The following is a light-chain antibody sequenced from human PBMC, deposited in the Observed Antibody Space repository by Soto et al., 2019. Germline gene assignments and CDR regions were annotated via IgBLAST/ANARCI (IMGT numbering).Light chain of an antibody. CDR3: QQYNSDPTLT. Sequence: DIRVYQAPATLYLSLPERGSITCRGSQSISSRLAWYQQKPGTAPKLLIYKASSLQSGVPSRFSGSGSGTEFTLTISSLQPDDFAPYYFQQYNSDPTLTFGGGTNVDIK. V-gene: IGKV1-5*03. CDR1: QSISSR. CDR2: KAS. J-gene: IGKJ4*01.